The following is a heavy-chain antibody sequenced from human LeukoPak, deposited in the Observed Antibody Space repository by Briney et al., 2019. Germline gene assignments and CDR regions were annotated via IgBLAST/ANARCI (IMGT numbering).Heavy chain of an antibody. CDR1: GFTFDDYA. CDR3: AKGDSSGYYYQAFHI. J-gene: IGHJ3*02. V-gene: IGHV3-9*03. CDR2: ISWNSDSI. D-gene: IGHD3-22*01. Sequence: GGSLRLSCAASGFTFDDYAMHWVRQAPGKGLEWVSGISWNSDSIGYADSVKGRFTISRDNAKDSLYLQMNSLRAEDMALYYCAKGDSSGYYYQAFHIWGRGTMVTVSS.